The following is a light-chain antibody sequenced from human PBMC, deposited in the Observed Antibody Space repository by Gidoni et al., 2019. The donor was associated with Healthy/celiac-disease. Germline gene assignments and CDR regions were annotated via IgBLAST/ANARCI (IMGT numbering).Light chain of an antibody. CDR1: SPNIGAGYD. CDR3: QSYDSSLSGVV. CDR2: GNS. J-gene: IGLJ2*01. V-gene: IGLV1-40*01. Sequence: QSVLTQPPSVSGAPGQGVTISCPGSSPNIGAGYDVHWYQQLPGTAPKLLIYGNSNRPSGVPDRFSGSKSGTSASLAITGLQAEDEADYYCQSYDSSLSGVVFGGGTKLTVL.